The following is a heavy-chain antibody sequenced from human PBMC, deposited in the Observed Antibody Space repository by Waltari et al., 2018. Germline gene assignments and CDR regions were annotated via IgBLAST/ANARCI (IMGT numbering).Heavy chain of an antibody. Sequence: QLQLQESGPGLVKPSETLSLTCTVSGGSISSSSYYWGWSRQPPGKGLEWIGSIYYSGSTYYNPSLKSRVTISVDTSKNQFSLKLSSVTAADTAVYYCARRRSSGRDAFDIWGQGTMVTVSS. CDR1: GGSISSSSYY. CDR3: ARRRSSGRDAFDI. D-gene: IGHD6-19*01. V-gene: IGHV4-39*07. J-gene: IGHJ3*02. CDR2: IYYSGST.